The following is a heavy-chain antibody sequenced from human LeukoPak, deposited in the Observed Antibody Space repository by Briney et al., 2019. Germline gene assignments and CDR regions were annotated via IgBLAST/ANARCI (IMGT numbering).Heavy chain of an antibody. D-gene: IGHD3-3*01. J-gene: IGHJ4*02. Sequence: SETLSLTCTVSGGSISSSSYYWGWIRQPPGKGLEWIGEINHSGSTNYNPSLKSRVTISVDTSKNQFSLKLSSVTAADTAVYYCARQICDFWSGYYFDYWGQGTLVTVSS. CDR3: ARQICDFWSGYYFDY. V-gene: IGHV4-39*01. CDR2: INHSGST. CDR1: GGSISSSSYY.